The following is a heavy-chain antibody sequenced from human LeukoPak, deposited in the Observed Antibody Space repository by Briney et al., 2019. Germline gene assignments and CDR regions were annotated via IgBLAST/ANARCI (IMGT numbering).Heavy chain of an antibody. J-gene: IGHJ4*02. D-gene: IGHD3-22*01. Sequence: SETLSLTCTVSGGSISSSSYYWGWIRQPPGKGLEWIGSIYYSGSTYYNPSLKSRVTISVDTSKNQFSLKLSSVTAADTAVYYCARSRGGFYYYDSSGYQIDYWGQGTLVTVSS. CDR1: GGSISSSSYY. V-gene: IGHV4-39*01. CDR3: ARSRGGFYYYDSSGYQIDY. CDR2: IYYSGST.